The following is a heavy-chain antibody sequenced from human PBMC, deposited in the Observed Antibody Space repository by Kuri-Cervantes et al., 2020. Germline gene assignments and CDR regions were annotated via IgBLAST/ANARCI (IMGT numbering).Heavy chain of an antibody. J-gene: IGHJ4*02. D-gene: IGHD6-13*01. CDR2: IKQDGSEK. Sequence: LSLTCAASGFTFSSYWMSWVRQAPGKGLEWVANIKQDGSEKYYVDSVKGRFTISRDNAKNSLYLQMNSLRSEDTAVYYCARRLVIAAAGTRFGYWGQGTLVTVSS. CDR1: GFTFSSYW. CDR3: ARRLVIAAAGTRFGY. V-gene: IGHV3-7*03.